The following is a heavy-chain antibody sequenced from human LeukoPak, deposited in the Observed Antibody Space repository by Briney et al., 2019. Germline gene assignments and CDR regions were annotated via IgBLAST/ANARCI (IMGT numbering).Heavy chain of an antibody. CDR1: EFTFSSYF. CDR2: VSNDGTYT. J-gene: IGHJ1*01. Sequence: PGGSLRLSCAASEFTFSSYFMHWVRQAPGKGLVWVSRVSNDGTYTEYADSVKGRFTISRDNAKDTLYLQVNSLRAEDTAVYYCAITVDCRATTDCYSYFHHWGQGTLVTVSS. V-gene: IGHV3-74*03. CDR3: AITVDCRATTDCYSYFHH. D-gene: IGHD2-21*02.